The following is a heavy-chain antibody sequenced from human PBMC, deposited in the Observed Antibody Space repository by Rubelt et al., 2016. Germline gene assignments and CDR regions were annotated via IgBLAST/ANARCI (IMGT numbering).Heavy chain of an antibody. D-gene: IGHD3-10*01. V-gene: IGHV4-59*08. J-gene: IGHJ4*02. Sequence: QVRLQESGPGLVKPSETLSLTCTVSGGSITNYFWNWIRQPPGQGLEWLGEIYYSGSTTYNPSLKIRVTVYVDMSKNHYSLILSAGTVADTAGYYCARQWPGAESAFDYWGQGTLVTVSS. CDR1: GGSITNYF. CDR2: IYYSGST. CDR3: ARQWPGAESAFDY.